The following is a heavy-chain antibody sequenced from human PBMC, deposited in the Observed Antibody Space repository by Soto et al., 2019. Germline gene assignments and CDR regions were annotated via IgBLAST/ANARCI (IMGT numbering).Heavy chain of an antibody. J-gene: IGHJ6*03. CDR2: MNPNSGNT. CDR1: GYTFTSYD. V-gene: IGHV1-8*01. D-gene: IGHD6-13*01. Sequence: GGPVKVSCKASGYTFTSYDINWVRQATGQGLEWMGWMNPNSGNTGYAQKFQGRVTMTRNTSISTAYMELSSLRSEDTAVYYCARGEKEAAAGTGDMDVWGKGTTVTAP. CDR3: ARGEKEAAAGTGDMDV.